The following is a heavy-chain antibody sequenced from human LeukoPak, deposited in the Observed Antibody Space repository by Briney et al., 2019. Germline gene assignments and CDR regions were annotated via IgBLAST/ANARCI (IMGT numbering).Heavy chain of an antibody. D-gene: IGHD6-19*01. CDR3: ARDLLSTAGYFDY. Sequence: PSETLSLTCTVSGGSFSTYYWSWIRQPPGKGLEWIGYTYYSGSTNYNPSLKSRVTISVDTSKNQFSLNLSSVTAADTAVYYCARDLLSTAGYFDYWGQGTLVTVSS. CDR1: GGSFSTYY. V-gene: IGHV4-59*01. CDR2: TYYSGST. J-gene: IGHJ4*02.